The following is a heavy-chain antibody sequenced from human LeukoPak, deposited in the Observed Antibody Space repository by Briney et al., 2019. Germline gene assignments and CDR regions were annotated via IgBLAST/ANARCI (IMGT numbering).Heavy chain of an antibody. CDR2: IVYSGST. Sequence: SETLSLTCTVSGGSITRYYWGWIRQPLGKGLEWIGSIVYSGSTYYNPSLKSRVTISADTSENQFSLKLSSVTAADTAVYYCARHFFDWFRMKWFDPWGQGTLVTVSS. CDR1: GGSITRYY. D-gene: IGHD3-9*01. V-gene: IGHV4-39*01. J-gene: IGHJ5*02. CDR3: ARHFFDWFRMKWFDP.